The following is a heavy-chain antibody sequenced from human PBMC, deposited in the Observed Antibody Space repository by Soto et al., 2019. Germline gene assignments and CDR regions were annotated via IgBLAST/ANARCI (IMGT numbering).Heavy chain of an antibody. CDR3: AKALGPGIHFFDY. CDR1: GFTFSSFA. CDR2: ISGSDSST. V-gene: IGHV3-23*01. Sequence: EVQLLESGGGLVQPGGSLRLSCAASGFTFSSFAMSWVRQAPGKGLEWVSTISGSDSSTYYADSVKGRFTISRDNSKNMVYLQMNSLRAEDTALYYCAKALGPGIHFFDYWGQGTLVTVSS. J-gene: IGHJ4*02.